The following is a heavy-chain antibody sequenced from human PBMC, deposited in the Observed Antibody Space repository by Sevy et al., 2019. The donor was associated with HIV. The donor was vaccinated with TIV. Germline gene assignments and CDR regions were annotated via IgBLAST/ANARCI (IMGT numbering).Heavy chain of an antibody. V-gene: IGHV4-59*08. CDR2: VYYTGGT. CDR1: GGTINSYH. CDR3: ARRNDFDI. Sequence: SETLSLTCTVSGGTINSYHWNWIRQAPGKGLEWIGYVYYTGGTNYNPSFKNRVTISVDRTKNQFTLKLTSVTAADTAVYYCARRNDFDIWGQGTMVTVSS. J-gene: IGHJ3*02.